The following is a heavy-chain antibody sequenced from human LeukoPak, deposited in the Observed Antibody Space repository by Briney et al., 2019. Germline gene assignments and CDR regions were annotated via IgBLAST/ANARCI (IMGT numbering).Heavy chain of an antibody. CDR3: ARIVVVPAAYGEIDY. CDR1: GGSISSSSYY. CDR2: IYYSGST. V-gene: IGHV4-39*07. J-gene: IGHJ4*02. D-gene: IGHD2-2*01. Sequence: SETLSLTCTVSGGSISSSSYYWGWIRQPPGKGLEWIGSIYYSGSTYYNPSLKSRVTISVDTSKNQFSLKLSSVTAADTAVYYCARIVVVPAAYGEIDYWGQGTLVTVSS.